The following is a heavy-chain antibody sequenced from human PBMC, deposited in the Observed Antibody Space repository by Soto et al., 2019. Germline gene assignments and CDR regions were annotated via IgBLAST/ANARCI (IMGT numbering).Heavy chain of an antibody. CDR3: ARGRYYDFWSGSPNYYYYYMDV. V-gene: IGHV1-69*02. J-gene: IGHJ6*03. Sequence: GASVKVSCKASGGTFSSYTISWVRQAPGQGLEWMGRIIPILGIANYAQKFQGRVTITADKSTSTAYMELSSLRSEDTAVYYCARGRYYDFWSGSPNYYYYYMDVWGKGTTVTVSS. CDR2: IIPILGIA. CDR1: GGTFSSYT. D-gene: IGHD3-3*01.